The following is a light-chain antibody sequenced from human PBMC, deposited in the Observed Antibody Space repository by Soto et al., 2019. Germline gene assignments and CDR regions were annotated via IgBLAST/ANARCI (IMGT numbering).Light chain of an antibody. CDR1: SSSIVRIY. Sequence: QSVLTQPPPVSAAPGQMVTIPCSGSSSSIVRIYVSWYHQVPGTAPTLLIYENNKSPSRIPDRSSVSKSVTTATPGTAVLQTGGEAVYNCGTWDRSLSVNFLGSGPRSPS. CDR3: GTWDRSLSVNF. CDR2: ENN. V-gene: IGLV1-51*01. J-gene: IGLJ1*01.